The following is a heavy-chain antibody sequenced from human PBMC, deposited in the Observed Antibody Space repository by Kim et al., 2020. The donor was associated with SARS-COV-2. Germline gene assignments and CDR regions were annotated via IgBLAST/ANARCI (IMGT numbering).Heavy chain of an antibody. J-gene: IGHJ4*02. D-gene: IGHD3-22*01. CDR2: ISSSGGST. CDR1: GFTFSSYA. Sequence: GGSLRLSCSASGFTFSSYAMHWVRQAPGKGLESVSAISSSGGSTYYADSVKGRFTISRDNSKNTLYLQMSSLRAEDTAVYYCVKDDYYDSSGYSPFDYWGQGTLVTVSS. CDR3: VKDDYYDSSGYSPFDY. V-gene: IGHV3-64D*09.